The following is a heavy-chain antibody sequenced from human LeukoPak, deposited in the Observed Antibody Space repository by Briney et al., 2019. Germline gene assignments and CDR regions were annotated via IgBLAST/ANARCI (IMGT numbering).Heavy chain of an antibody. CDR2: INHSGST. V-gene: IGHV4-34*01. CDR1: GGSFSGYY. Sequence: SEALSLTCAVYGGSFSGYYWSWIRQPPGKGLEWIGEINHSGSTNYNPSLKSRVTISVDTSKNQFSLKLSSVTAADTAVYYCARYNSSSWSQSLDYWGQGTLVIVSS. CDR3: ARYNSSSWSQSLDY. J-gene: IGHJ4*02. D-gene: IGHD6-13*01.